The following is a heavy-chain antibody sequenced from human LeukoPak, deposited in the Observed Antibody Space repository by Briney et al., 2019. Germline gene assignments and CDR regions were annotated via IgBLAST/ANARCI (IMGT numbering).Heavy chain of an antibody. CDR1: GFTFDDCT. Sequence: GRSLRLSCAASGFTFDDCTMHWVRQAPGKGLEWVSSISWNSGSIAYADSVKGRFTISRDNAKNSLFLQMNSLGAEDTALYYCAKGLVGTTTFMDYWGQGTLVTVSS. D-gene: IGHD1-26*01. CDR3: AKGLVGTTTFMDY. J-gene: IGHJ4*02. CDR2: ISWNSGSI. V-gene: IGHV3-9*01.